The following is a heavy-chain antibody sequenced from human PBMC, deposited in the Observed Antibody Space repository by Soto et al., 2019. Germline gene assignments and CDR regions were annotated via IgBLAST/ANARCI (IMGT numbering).Heavy chain of an antibody. CDR2: INAGNGNT. V-gene: IGHV1-3*01. J-gene: IGHJ1*01. CDR3: DRGGSSNWLRLLHQ. Sequence: ASVKFSCEAFGYTFTSYAMHWVRQAPGQRLEWMGWINAGNGNTKYSQKFQGRVTITRDTSASTAYMELRSLKSVTAADTDVYYCDRGGSSNWLRLLHQWGQGTPVTVSS. D-gene: IGHD2-2*01. CDR1: GYTFTSYA.